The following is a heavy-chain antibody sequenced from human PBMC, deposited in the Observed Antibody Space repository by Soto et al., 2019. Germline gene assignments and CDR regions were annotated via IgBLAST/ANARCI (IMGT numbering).Heavy chain of an antibody. CDR2: IYYSGST. V-gene: IGHV4-31*03. D-gene: IGHD3-10*01. CDR1: GGSISSGGYY. J-gene: IGHJ4*02. CDR3: ARDRRGTKDD. Sequence: PSETLSLTCTVSGGSISSGGYYWSWIRQHPGKGLEWIGYIYYSGSTYYNPSLKSRVTISVDTSKNQFSLKLSSVTAADTAVYYCARDRRGTKDDWGQGTLVTVSS.